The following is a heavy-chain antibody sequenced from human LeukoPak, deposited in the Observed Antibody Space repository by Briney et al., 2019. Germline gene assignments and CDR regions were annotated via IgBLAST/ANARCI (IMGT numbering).Heavy chain of an antibody. D-gene: IGHD2-2*01. V-gene: IGHV3-74*01. CDR1: GFTFSSYW. CDR2: INSDGSST. Sequence: GGSLRLSSAASGFTFSSYWMHWVRQAPGKGLVWVSRINSDGSSTSYADSVKGRFTISRDNSKNTLYLQMNSLRAEDTAVYYCVKGYCSSTSCEGVVFDIWGQGTMVTVSS. J-gene: IGHJ3*02. CDR3: VKGYCSSTSCEGVVFDI.